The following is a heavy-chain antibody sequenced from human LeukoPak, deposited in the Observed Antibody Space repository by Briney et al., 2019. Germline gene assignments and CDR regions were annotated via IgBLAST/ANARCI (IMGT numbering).Heavy chain of an antibody. Sequence: PGGSLRLPCKPSGFTFSDHYMEWVPRAPGKGLEWVGRIRKKGNSTNTAYDASVKGRFTISRADTTNTLYLQMDSLKTKETAVYYCTTVDSNWNYVSYWGQGTLVTVSS. CDR1: GFTFSDHY. CDR3: TTVDSNWNYVSY. CDR2: IRKKGNSTNT. J-gene: IGHJ4*02. V-gene: IGHV3-72*01. D-gene: IGHD1-7*01.